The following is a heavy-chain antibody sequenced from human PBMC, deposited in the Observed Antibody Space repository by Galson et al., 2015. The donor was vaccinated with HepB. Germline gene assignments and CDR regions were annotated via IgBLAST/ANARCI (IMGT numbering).Heavy chain of an antibody. J-gene: IGHJ4*02. D-gene: IGHD6-19*01. CDR3: ASWDGNGWDYQFDY. Sequence: QSGAEVKKPGESLKISCKGSGYRFTNYWIAWVRQMPGKGLEWMGIIYPGDSDTRYSPSFQGQVIMSADKSIRTAYVQWSSLKASDTAIYYCASWDGNGWDYQFDYWGQGTLVTVSS. CDR1: GYRFTNYW. V-gene: IGHV5-51*03. CDR2: IYPGDSDT.